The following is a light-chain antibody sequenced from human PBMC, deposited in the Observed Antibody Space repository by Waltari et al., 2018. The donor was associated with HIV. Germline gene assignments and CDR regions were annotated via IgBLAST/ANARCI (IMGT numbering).Light chain of an antibody. CDR1: GFDLGQNS. CDR2: DNT. Sequence: QFVLTQPPSVSAAPGQRVTISCSASGFDLGQNSFSWYQQVSGRAPKVVIFDNTVRPTGIPDRFSASRSGTSATLAIAGLQTGDEADFYCGAWDKSLTTFLFGSGTKVTVL. V-gene: IGLV1-51*01. CDR3: GAWDKSLTTFL. J-gene: IGLJ1*01.